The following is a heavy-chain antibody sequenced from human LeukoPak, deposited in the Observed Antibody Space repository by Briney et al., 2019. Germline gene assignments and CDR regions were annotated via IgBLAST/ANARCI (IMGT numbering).Heavy chain of an antibody. Sequence: ASVKVSCKASGGTFSSYAISWVRQAPGQGLEWMGWISAYNGNTNYAQKLQGRVAMTTDTSTSTAYRELRSLRSDDTAVYYCARDHKASSSLNYWGQGTLVTVSS. J-gene: IGHJ4*02. CDR2: ISAYNGNT. CDR1: GGTFSSYA. CDR3: ARDHKASSSLNY. V-gene: IGHV1-18*01. D-gene: IGHD6-6*01.